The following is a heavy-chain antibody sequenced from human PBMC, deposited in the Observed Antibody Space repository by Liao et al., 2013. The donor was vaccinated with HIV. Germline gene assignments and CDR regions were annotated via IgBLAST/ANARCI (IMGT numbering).Heavy chain of an antibody. Sequence: QLQLQESGPGLVKPSQTLSLTCTVSGGSISSGTHYWSWIRQPAGKGLEWIGRIYTSGSTNYNPSLKSRVTMSVDTSKNQFSLKLSSVTAADTAVYYCARDSYDWRFDYWGQGTRRSPSPQ. CDR1: GGSISSGTHY. CDR3: ARDSYDWRFDY. D-gene: IGHD1-1*01. CDR2: IYTSGST. V-gene: IGHV4-61*02. J-gene: IGHJ4*02.